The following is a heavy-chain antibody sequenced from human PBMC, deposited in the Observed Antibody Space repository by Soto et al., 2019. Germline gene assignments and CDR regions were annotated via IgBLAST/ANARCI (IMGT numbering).Heavy chain of an antibody. CDR3: ARAPTGAQYNWFDP. J-gene: IGHJ5*02. Sequence: QVQLVQSGAEVKKPGSSVKVSCKASGGTFSSYAISWVRQAPGQGLEWMGGIIPIFGTANYAQKFQGRVTIAADESTSPAYMELRSLRSEDTAVYYCARAPTGAQYNWFDPWGQGTLVTVSS. CDR2: IIPIFGTA. V-gene: IGHV1-69*01. CDR1: GGTFSSYA.